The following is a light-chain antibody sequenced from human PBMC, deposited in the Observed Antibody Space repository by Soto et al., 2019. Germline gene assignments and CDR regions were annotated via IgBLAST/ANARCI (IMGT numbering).Light chain of an antibody. CDR1: SSNIGAGYD. Sequence: QSVLTQPPSVSGAPGQRVTISCTGSSSNIGAGYDVHWYQQLPGTAPKLLIYGNSNRPSGFPDRFSCSKSETSASLAITGLQAAAEADYYCKSYDSSLSDTYVVFGGGTKLHVL. J-gene: IGLJ2*01. CDR2: GNS. CDR3: KSYDSSLSDTYVV. V-gene: IGLV1-40*01.